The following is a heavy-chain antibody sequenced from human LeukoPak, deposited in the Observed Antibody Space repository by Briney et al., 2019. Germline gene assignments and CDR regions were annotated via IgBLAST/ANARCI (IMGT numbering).Heavy chain of an antibody. J-gene: IGHJ4*02. CDR2: IRGKARSYAT. CDR1: GFTFSDCA. CDR3: ARLPADSSAYHGDY. Sequence: PGGSLRLPCAASGFTFSDCAMHWVRQASGKGLEWVGRIRGKARSYATEYAESVKGRFTISRDDSKNTAYLQMNSLKTEDTAVYYCARLPADSSAYHGDYWGQGTLVTVSS. D-gene: IGHD3-22*01. V-gene: IGHV3-73*01.